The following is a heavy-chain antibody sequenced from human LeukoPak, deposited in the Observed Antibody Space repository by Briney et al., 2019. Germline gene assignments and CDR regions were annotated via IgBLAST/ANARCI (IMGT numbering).Heavy chain of an antibody. V-gene: IGHV1-69*04. CDR1: GGTFSSYA. CDR2: IIPILGIA. J-gene: IGHJ3*02. Sequence: ASVKVSCKASGGTFSSYAISWVRQAPGQGLEWMGRIIPILGIANYAQKFQGRVTITADKSTSTAYMELSSLRSEDTAVYYCVRVSRYYDSSGPPAGAFDIWGQGTMVTVSS. D-gene: IGHD3-22*01. CDR3: VRVSRYYDSSGPPAGAFDI.